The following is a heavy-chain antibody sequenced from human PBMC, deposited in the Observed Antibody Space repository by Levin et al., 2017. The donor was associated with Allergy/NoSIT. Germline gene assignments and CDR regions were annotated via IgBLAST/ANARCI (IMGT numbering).Heavy chain of an antibody. CDR1: GFTLSSFS. CDR3: ARGGMTAFLDS. J-gene: IGHJ4*02. V-gene: IGHV3-48*02. CDR2: INSGSSLI. Sequence: GESLKISCAASGFTLSSFSMNWVRQAPGKGLEWVAFINSGSSLISYADSVKGRFTISRDSAKNSLYLQMNSLRDDDTAVYYYARGGMTAFLDSWGQGTLVTVSS. D-gene: IGHD2-21*02.